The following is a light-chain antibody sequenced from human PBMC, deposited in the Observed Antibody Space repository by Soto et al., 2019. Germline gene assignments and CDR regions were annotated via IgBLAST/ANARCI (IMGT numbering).Light chain of an antibody. CDR2: DVI. V-gene: IGLV2-18*01. Sequence: QPVLTQPPSVSGSPGQSVTISCTVTSSDVGDYEHVSWYPLAPGTAPKLLISDVINRPSGVPDRFSGSKSGNTPSLTISGLQAEDEADYYCGLFTSSATWVFGGGTKRTVL. CDR1: SSDVGDYEH. J-gene: IGLJ3*02. CDR3: GLFTSSATWV.